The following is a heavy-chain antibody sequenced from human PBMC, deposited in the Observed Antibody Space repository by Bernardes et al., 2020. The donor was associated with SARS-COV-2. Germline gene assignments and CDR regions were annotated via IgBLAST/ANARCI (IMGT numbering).Heavy chain of an antibody. D-gene: IGHD3-3*01. CDR2: IYTRGST. Sequence: SEPLSLTCTVSGGSVSSNNYYWSWRRQPAGKGLEWIGRIYTRGSTDYSPSLKSRVSISVDTSKNQFSLKLSSVTAADSAVYYCARSGYDFWSAYYGLWGPGTQVTVSS. J-gene: IGHJ4*02. CDR3: ARSGYDFWSAYYGL. CDR1: GGSVSSNNYY. V-gene: IGHV4-61*02.